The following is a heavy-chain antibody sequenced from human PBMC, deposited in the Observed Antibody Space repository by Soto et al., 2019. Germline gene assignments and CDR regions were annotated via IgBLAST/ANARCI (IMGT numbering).Heavy chain of an antibody. CDR3: ARGPYDFWSGYYLYYYYYMDV. D-gene: IGHD3-3*01. J-gene: IGHJ6*03. Sequence: SETLSLTCTVSGGSISSGGYYWSWIRQHPGKGLEWIGYIYYSGSTYYNPSLKGRVTISVDTSKNQFSLKLSSVTAADTAVYYCARGPYDFWSGYYLYYYYYMDVWGKGTTVTVSS. V-gene: IGHV4-31*03. CDR1: GGSISSGGYY. CDR2: IYYSGST.